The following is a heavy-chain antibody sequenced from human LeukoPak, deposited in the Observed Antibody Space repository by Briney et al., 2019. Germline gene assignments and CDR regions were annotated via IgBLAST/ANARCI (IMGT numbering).Heavy chain of an antibody. V-gene: IGHV4-39*01. J-gene: IGHJ5*02. CDR3: ARQDYYGSGWFDP. D-gene: IGHD3-10*01. Sequence: SETLSLTCTVSGGSIGRSSYYWGWIRQPPGKGLEWIGSINYSGSTYYNPSLKSRVTISVDTSKNQFSLKLSSVTAADTAVYSCARQDYYGSGWFDPWGQGTLVTVSS. CDR1: GGSIGRSSYY. CDR2: INYSGST.